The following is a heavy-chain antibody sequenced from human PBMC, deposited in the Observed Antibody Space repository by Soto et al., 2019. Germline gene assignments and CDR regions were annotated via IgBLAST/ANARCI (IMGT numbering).Heavy chain of an antibody. CDR3: ARTARLPDP. Sequence: QVQLVESGGGLVKPGGSLRLSCAASGFTFTDFYMTWIRQTPGKGLEWLSYISGSGGDISYADSVKGRFTISRDNAKNSMSLYMTSLRAEDTAIYYCARTARLPDPWGQGTLVTVSS. CDR1: GFTFTDFY. V-gene: IGHV3-11*01. J-gene: IGHJ5*02. CDR2: ISGSGGDI. D-gene: IGHD2-21*02.